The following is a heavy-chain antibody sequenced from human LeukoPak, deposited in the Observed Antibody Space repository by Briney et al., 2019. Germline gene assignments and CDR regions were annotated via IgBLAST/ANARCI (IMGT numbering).Heavy chain of an antibody. J-gene: IGHJ4*02. CDR2: ISVYNGNT. CDR3: ARGASSYYDSSDYFDY. Sequence: ASVKVSCKASGYTLTSYSISWVRQAPGQGPEWMGWISVYNGNTNYAQKLQGRVTMTTDTSTSTAYMELRSLRSDDTAVYYCARGASSYYDSSDYFDYWGQGTLVTVSS. D-gene: IGHD3-22*01. V-gene: IGHV1-18*01. CDR1: GYTLTSYS.